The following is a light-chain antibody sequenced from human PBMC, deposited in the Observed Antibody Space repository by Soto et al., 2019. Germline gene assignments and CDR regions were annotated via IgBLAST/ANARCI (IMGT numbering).Light chain of an antibody. CDR2: GAS. V-gene: IGKV3-20*01. CDR1: QSVSSSY. CDR3: QQYGSSPPMYT. Sequence: EIVLTQSPGTLSLSPGERATLSCRASQSVSSSYLAWYQQKPGQAPRLLIYGASSRATGIPDRFSGSGSGTDFTLTIIRLEPEDFEVYYCQQYGSSPPMYTFGQGTKLEIK. J-gene: IGKJ2*01.